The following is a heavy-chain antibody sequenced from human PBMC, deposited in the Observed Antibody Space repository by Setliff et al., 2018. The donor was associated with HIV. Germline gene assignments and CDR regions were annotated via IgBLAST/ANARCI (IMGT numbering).Heavy chain of an antibody. V-gene: IGHV1-24*01. J-gene: IGHJ3*02. CDR2: FDTEDGET. CDR1: GYTLSELS. D-gene: IGHD3-9*01. Sequence: ASVKVSCKVSGYTLSELSMHWVRQAPGEGLEWMGGFDTEDGETSYAEKFQGRVTMTEDTAIETAYMELSSLRSEDTAVYYCATDAYNDFLTGPTPGAFDTWGQGTVVTVSS. CDR3: ATDAYNDFLTGPTPGAFDT.